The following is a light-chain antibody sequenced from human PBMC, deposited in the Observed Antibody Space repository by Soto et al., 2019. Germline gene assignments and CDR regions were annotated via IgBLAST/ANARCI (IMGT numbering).Light chain of an antibody. J-gene: IGKJ5*01. Sequence: EIVMTQSPATLSVSPGARALLSCRASQSISINLAWYPQKPGQAPRLLIYAASNRATGVPARFSGSWSGTEFTLTISSLQSEDFAVYYCQQYNNWITFGQGTRLEIK. CDR1: QSISIN. V-gene: IGKV3-15*01. CDR3: QQYNNWIT. CDR2: AAS.